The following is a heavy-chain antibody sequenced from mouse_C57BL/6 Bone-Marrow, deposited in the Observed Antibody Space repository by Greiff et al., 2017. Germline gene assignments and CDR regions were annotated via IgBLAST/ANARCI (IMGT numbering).Heavy chain of an antibody. D-gene: IGHD1-3*01. CDR1: GFTFSDAW. CDR2: IRNKANNPAT. Sequence: EVKVEESGGGLVQPGGSMKLSCAASGFTFSDAWMDWVRQSPEKGLEWVAEIRNKANNPATYYAESVKGRFTISRDDSKSGVYLQMNSLRAEDTGLYYCTTSGLDGWGQGTTLTVSS. V-gene: IGHV6-6*01. CDR3: TTSGLDG. J-gene: IGHJ2*01.